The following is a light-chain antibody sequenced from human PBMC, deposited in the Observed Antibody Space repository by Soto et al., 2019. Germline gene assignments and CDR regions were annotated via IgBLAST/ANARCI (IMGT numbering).Light chain of an antibody. CDR2: AAS. J-gene: IGKJ1*01. CDR1: QTVTSY. V-gene: IGKV1-39*01. Sequence: DVQMTQSPSSLSASVGDSLTLTCRASQTVTSYLNWYQQKPGKAPKLLIYAASTLQSGVPSRFSGSGSGTAFTLTIISLQPEDFATYYCQQSYRFPKTFGRGTKVEVK. CDR3: QQSYRFPKT.